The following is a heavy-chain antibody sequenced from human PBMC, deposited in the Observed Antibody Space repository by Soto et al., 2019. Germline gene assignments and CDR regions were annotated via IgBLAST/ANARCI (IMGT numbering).Heavy chain of an antibody. Sequence: ASVKVSCKASGYTFTSYDINWVRQATGQGLEWMGWMNPNSGNTGYAQKFQGRVTMTRNTSISTAYIELSSLRSEDTAVYYCSRGAYYDFWSGYYYYYYYMDVWGKGTTVTVSS. D-gene: IGHD3-3*01. CDR2: MNPNSGNT. V-gene: IGHV1-8*01. CDR3: SRGAYYDFWSGYYYYYYYMDV. J-gene: IGHJ6*03. CDR1: GYTFTSYD.